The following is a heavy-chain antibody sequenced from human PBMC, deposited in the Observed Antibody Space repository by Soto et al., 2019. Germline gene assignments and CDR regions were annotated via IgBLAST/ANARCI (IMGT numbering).Heavy chain of an antibody. Sequence: EVQLVESGGGLVKPGGSLRLSCAASGFTFSDYYINWVRQAPGKGLEWVSSISSSSSDIYYADSVKGRFTVSRDNAKNSLSLQMNSLRAEDTAVYYCARDIRYCGGGSCYTVGALDIWGQGTMVTVSS. V-gene: IGHV3-21*01. J-gene: IGHJ3*02. CDR1: GFTFSDYY. D-gene: IGHD2-15*01. CDR2: ISSSSSDI. CDR3: ARDIRYCGGGSCYTVGALDI.